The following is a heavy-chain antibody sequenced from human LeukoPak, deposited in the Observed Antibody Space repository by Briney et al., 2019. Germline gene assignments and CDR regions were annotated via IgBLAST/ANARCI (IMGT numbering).Heavy chain of an antibody. CDR3: ARGSNFDGYCAPGACQAGYYDM. V-gene: IGHV4-34*01. D-gene: IGHD2-2*03. CDR2: INHAGNT. CDR1: GDSFSRYL. Sequence: SETLSLTCAVYGDSFSRYLWNWVRQSPGKPLEYPGEINHAGNTNYNPSLKTRVLLSVDKSKNQFSLRLTSVTAADTAVYFCARGSNFDGYCAPGACQAGYYDMWGQGTPVTVSS. J-gene: IGHJ4*02.